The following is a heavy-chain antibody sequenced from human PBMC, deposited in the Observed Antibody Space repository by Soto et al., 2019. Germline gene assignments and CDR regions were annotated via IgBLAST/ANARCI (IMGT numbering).Heavy chain of an antibody. CDR3: ASGRIQLWFSV. D-gene: IGHD5-18*01. CDR1: AGSVSSGSYY. J-gene: IGHJ6*02. Sequence: PSETLSLTCTVSAGSVSSGSYYWNWILQPPGKGLEWIGYIYYSGSTNYNSSLKSRVTISVDTSKNQFSLKLNSVTAADTAVYYCASGRIQLWFSVWGQGTTVTVSS. V-gene: IGHV4-61*01. CDR2: IYYSGST.